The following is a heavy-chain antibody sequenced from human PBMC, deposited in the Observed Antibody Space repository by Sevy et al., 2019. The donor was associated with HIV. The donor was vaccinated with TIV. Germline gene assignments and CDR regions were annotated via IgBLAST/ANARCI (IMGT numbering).Heavy chain of an antibody. V-gene: IGHV4-39*01. CDR1: SGSNSRRTDY. Sequence: SETLSLTCTVSSGSNSRRTDYWAWFRQSPGKGLEWIGSVYYSGRAHYNWSLRSRVTISVDSSKIDFSLQVTSVTAAVTAVYYCARRGDSSALRGGYQYAIGVWAQGTTVTVSS. CDR2: VYYSGRA. J-gene: IGHJ6*02. CDR3: ARRGDSSALRGGYQYAIGV. D-gene: IGHD3-22*01.